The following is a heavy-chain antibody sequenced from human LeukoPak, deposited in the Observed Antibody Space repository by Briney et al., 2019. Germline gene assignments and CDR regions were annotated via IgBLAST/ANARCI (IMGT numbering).Heavy chain of an antibody. J-gene: IGHJ4*02. CDR2: INPNSGGT. D-gene: IGHD6-19*01. CDR3: ASAKQWLAHYLDY. CDR1: GYTFTGYY. V-gene: IGHV1-2*02. Sequence: ASVKVSCKTSGYTFTGYYMHWVRQAPGQGLEWMGWINPNSGGTNYAQKSQGRVTMTRDTSISTAYMELRRLRSDDTAVYYCASAKQWLAHYLDYWGQGTLVTVSS.